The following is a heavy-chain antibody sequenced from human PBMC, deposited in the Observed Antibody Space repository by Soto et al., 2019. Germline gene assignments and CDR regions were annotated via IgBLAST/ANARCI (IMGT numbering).Heavy chain of an antibody. CDR2: IWRDGSNK. V-gene: IGHV3-33*01. D-gene: IGHD3-3*01. Sequence: QEQLMESGGGVVQPGRSLRLSCTASGFTFSTYGIHWVRQAPDKGLEWVAVIWRDGSNKYYADSVKGRFTISRDNSKNTVYLQMNSLRADDTAVYYCAREEVRFPMDVWGQGTTVTVSS. J-gene: IGHJ6*02. CDR3: AREEVRFPMDV. CDR1: GFTFSTYG.